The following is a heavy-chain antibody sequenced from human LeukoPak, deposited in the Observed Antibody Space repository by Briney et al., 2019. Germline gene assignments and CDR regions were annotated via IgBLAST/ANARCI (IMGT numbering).Heavy chain of an antibody. V-gene: IGHV4-34*01. CDR3: ARGGLDFRIATIYYFDY. Sequence: PSETLSFTCAVYGGSFSGYYWSWIRQPPGKGLEWIGEINHSGSTNYNPSLKSRVTISVDTSKNQFSLKLSSVTAADTAVYYCARGGLDFRIATIYYFDYWGQGTLVTVSS. CDR1: GGSFSGYY. J-gene: IGHJ4*02. CDR2: INHSGST. D-gene: IGHD5-24*01.